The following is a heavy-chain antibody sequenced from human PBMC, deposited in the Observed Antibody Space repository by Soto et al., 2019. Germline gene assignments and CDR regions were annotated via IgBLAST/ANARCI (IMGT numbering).Heavy chain of an antibody. CDR3: ATQVSGWPSFLDY. D-gene: IGHD6-19*01. J-gene: IGHJ4*02. Sequence: PGGSLRLSCAASGFTFSSYAMSWVRQAPGKGLEWVSAISGSGGSTYYADSVKGRFTISRDNSKNTLYLQMNSLRAEDTAVYYCATQVSGWPSFLDYWGQGTLVTVSS. CDR2: ISGSGGST. V-gene: IGHV3-23*01. CDR1: GFTFSSYA.